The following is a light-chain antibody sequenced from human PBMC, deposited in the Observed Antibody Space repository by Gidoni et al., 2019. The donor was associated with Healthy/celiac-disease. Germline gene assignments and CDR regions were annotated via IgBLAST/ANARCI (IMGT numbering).Light chain of an antibody. CDR3: QAWDK. V-gene: IGLV3-1*01. Sequence: SYELTQPPSVSVSPGQTASITCSGDKLGDKYACWYQQKPGQSPVLVIYQDSKRPSGIPGRFSGSNSGNTATLTISGTQAMDEADYYCQAWDKFGGGTKLTVL. CDR1: KLGDKY. CDR2: QDS. J-gene: IGLJ3*02.